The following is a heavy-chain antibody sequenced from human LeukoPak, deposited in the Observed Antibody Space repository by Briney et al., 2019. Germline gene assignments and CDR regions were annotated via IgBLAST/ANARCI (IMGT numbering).Heavy chain of an antibody. CDR3: ARDGADPYYDFWSGYYNWFDP. V-gene: IGHV1-18*01. J-gene: IGHJ5*02. D-gene: IGHD3-3*01. Sequence: RASVKVSCKASGYTFSNYGISWVRQAPGQGLEWMGWISAYNGNTNYAQKLQGRVTMTTDTSTSTAYMELRSLRSDDTAVYYCARDGADPYYDFWSGYYNWFDPWGQGTLVTVSS. CDR1: GYTFSNYG. CDR2: ISAYNGNT.